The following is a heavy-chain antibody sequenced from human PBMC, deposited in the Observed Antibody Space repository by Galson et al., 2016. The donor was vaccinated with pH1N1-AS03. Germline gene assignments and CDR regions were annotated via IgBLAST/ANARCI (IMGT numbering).Heavy chain of an antibody. D-gene: IGHD6-13*01. CDR1: GYTFTNYA. V-gene: IGHV1-18*01. Sequence: SVKVSCKASGYTFTNYAISWVRQAPGQGLEWMGWSSAYNFNTNYAQNFKGRVTMTTDTSTSTAYMELRNLNSDDTAVYYCSRDELGGGIVPAGTKTFEYLGQGTLVIVTS. CDR3: SRDELGGGIVPAGTKTFEY. CDR2: SSAYNFNT. J-gene: IGHJ4*02.